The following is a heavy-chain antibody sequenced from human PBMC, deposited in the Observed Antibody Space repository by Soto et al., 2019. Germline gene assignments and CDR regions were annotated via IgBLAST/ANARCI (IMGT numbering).Heavy chain of an antibody. CDR1: GFSFSDYY. Sequence: EVQLVESGGGLVQPGGSLRLFCAASGFSFSDYYIDWVRQAPGKGLEWVGRIRNKAKSYTTDYAASVNGRFTISREDSRNSVYLQMNSLKSEDTAVYYCVRVGSYYDSGGDSLDAFDIWGLGTMVTVSS. CDR3: VRVGSYYDSGGDSLDAFDI. CDR2: IRNKAKSYTT. D-gene: IGHD3-22*01. V-gene: IGHV3-72*01. J-gene: IGHJ3*02.